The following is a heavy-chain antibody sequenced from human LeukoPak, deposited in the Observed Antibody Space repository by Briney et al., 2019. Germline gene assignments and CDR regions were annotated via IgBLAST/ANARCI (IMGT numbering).Heavy chain of an antibody. CDR1: GYSISSGYY. J-gene: IGHJ4*02. CDR2: ISSSSSYI. V-gene: IGHV3-21*01. Sequence: PSETLSLTCTVSGYSISSGYYWGWIRQPPGKGLEWVSSISSSSSYIYYADSVKGRFTISRDNAKNSLYLQMNSLRAEDTAVYYCARDSGSYGLLYYFDYWGQGTLVTVSS. D-gene: IGHD1-26*01. CDR3: ARDSGSYGLLYYFDY.